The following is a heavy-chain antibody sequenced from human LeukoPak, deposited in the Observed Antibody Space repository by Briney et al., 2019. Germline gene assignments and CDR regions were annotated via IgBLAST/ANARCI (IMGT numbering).Heavy chain of an antibody. CDR2: ISSSSSYI. CDR1: GFTFGSYS. D-gene: IGHD3-16*01. J-gene: IGHJ5*02. Sequence: GGSLRLSCAASGFTFGSYSMNWVRQAPGKGLEWVSSISSSSSYIYYADSVKGRFTISRDNAKNSLYLQMNSLRTEDTAVYYCARDGYAVRGESFDPWGQGTLVTVSS. CDR3: ARDGYAVRGESFDP. V-gene: IGHV3-21*01.